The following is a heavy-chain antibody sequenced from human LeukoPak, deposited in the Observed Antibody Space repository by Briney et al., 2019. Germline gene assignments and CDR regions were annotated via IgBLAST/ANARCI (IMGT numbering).Heavy chain of an antibody. CDR3: ARDQSWDSGSYKSLDY. J-gene: IGHJ4*02. CDR1: GYTFTNYG. V-gene: IGHV1-18*01. Sequence: EASVKVSCKASGYTFTNYGISWVRQAPGQGLEWMGWISPYNGNTNYAQKLQGRVTMTTDTSTSAAYMELRSLRSDDTAVYYCARDQSWDSGSYKSLDYWGQGTLVTVSS. CDR2: ISPYNGNT. D-gene: IGHD1-26*01.